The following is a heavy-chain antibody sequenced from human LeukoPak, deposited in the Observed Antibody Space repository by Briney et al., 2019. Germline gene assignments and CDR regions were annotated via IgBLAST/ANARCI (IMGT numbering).Heavy chain of an antibody. CDR1: GFTFSSYA. CDR3: ARGRYSGPWGEY. V-gene: IGHV3-30-3*01. D-gene: IGHD5-12*01. Sequence: GRSLRLSCAASGFTFSSYAIHWVRQAPGKGLEWVAVISYDGSNKYYADSVKGRFTISRDNSKNTLYLQMNSLSTEDTAVYYCARGRYSGPWGEYWGQG. J-gene: IGHJ4*02. CDR2: ISYDGSNK.